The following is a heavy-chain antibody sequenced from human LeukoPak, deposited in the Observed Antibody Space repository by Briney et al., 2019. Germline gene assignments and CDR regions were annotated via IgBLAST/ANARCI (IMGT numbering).Heavy chain of an antibody. J-gene: IGHJ5*02. CDR1: GGTFSSYA. Sequence: GASVKVSCKASGGTFSSYAISWVRQAPGQGLEWMGGIIPIFGTANYAQKFQGRVTITTDESTSTAYMELSSLRSEDTAVYYCARAEEDCSSTSCYYMFDPWGQGTLVTVSS. V-gene: IGHV1-69*05. CDR3: ARAEEDCSSTSCYYMFDP. CDR2: IIPIFGTA. D-gene: IGHD2-2*01.